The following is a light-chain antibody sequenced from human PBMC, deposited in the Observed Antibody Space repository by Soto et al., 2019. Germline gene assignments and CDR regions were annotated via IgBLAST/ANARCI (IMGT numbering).Light chain of an antibody. J-gene: IGKJ2*01. V-gene: IGKV3-15*01. CDR1: QSVSSN. Sequence: EIVVRQSPATLAVSPGERATLSCRASQSVSSNLAWYQQKPGQAPRLLIYGASTRATGIPARFSGSGSGTEFTLTISSLQSEDFAAYDCQQYNNWPPKYTFGQGTKVDIK. CDR2: GAS. CDR3: QQYNNWPPKYT.